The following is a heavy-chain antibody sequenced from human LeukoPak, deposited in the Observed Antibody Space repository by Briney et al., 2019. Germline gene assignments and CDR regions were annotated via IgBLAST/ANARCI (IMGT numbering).Heavy chain of an antibody. J-gene: IGHJ4*02. CDR3: ASSSLWGATLDY. CDR2: IYYSGST. V-gene: IGHV4-59*01. CDR1: GGSISSYY. Sequence: SETLSLTCTVSGGSISSYYWSWIRQPPGKGLEWIGYIYYSGSTNYNPSLKSRVTISVDTSKNQFSLKLSSVTAADTAVYYCASSSLWGATLDYWGQGTLATVSS. D-gene: IGHD1-26*01.